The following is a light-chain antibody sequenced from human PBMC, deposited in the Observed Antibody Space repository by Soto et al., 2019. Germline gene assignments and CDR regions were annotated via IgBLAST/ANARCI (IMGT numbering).Light chain of an antibody. CDR1: SSDVGGYKF. V-gene: IGLV2-8*01. CDR2: EIN. CDR3: TSYAGSNTVL. Sequence: QSALTQPPSASGSPGQSVTISCSGTSSDVGGYKFVSWYQQHPGKAPKLMIYEINKRPSGVPDRFSGSRSGNTASLTVSGLQAEDEGDYYCTSYAGSNTVLFGGGTKLTVL. J-gene: IGLJ2*01.